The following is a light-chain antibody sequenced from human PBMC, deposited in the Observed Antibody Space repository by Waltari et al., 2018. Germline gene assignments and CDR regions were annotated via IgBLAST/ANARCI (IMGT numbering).Light chain of an antibody. CDR3: QTWDSSAGV. CDR1: NLGDKY. J-gene: IGLJ3*02. CDR2: QDV. Sequence: SYALTQPPSVSVSPGQSATITCYGDNLGDKYASWYQQRPGQSPVLVIYQDVMRPSGIPERFSGSNSGNTATLTISETQAMDEADYYCQTWDSSAGVFGGGTKLTVL. V-gene: IGLV3-1*01.